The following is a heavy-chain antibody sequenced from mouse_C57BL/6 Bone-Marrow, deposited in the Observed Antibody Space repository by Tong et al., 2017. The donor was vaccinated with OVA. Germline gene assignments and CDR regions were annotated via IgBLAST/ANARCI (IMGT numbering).Heavy chain of an antibody. CDR1: GFSLTGYG. Sequence: VQLKESGPDLVAPSQSLSITCTVSGFSLTGYGVNWVRQPPGKGLEWLGMIWGDGSTDYNSALKSRLSISKDNSKSQVFLKMNRLQTEDTARYYCARLWLRRAYWGQGTLVTVSA. CDR3: ARLWLRRAY. V-gene: IGHV2-6-7*01. J-gene: IGHJ3*01. CDR2: IWGDGST. D-gene: IGHD2-2*01.